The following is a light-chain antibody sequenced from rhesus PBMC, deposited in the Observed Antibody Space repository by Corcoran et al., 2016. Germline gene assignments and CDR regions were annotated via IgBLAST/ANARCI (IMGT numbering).Light chain of an antibody. CDR1: QGITND. J-gene: IGKJ1*01. Sequence: DIQMTQSPSSLSASVGDRVTITCRASQGITNDLAWYQPKPGETPKLLIYEASSLQSGIPSRFSGRGSGTDFTLTISSLQPEDFATYYWQHYYSTPRTFGQGTKVEIK. CDR3: QHYYSTPRT. V-gene: IGKV1-25*01. CDR2: EAS.